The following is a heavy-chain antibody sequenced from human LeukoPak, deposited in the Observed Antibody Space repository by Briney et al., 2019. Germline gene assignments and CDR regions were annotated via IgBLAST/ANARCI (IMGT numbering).Heavy chain of an antibody. CDR1: GFTFSSYS. Sequence: GGSLRLSYAASGFTFSSYSMNWVRQAPGKGLEWVSSISSSSSYIYYADSVKGRFTISRDNAKNSLYLQMNSLRAEDTAVYYCARVQTFWSGYYTGTSFDYWGQGTLVTVSS. CDR2: ISSSSSYI. V-gene: IGHV3-21*01. CDR3: ARVQTFWSGYYTGTSFDY. D-gene: IGHD3-3*01. J-gene: IGHJ4*02.